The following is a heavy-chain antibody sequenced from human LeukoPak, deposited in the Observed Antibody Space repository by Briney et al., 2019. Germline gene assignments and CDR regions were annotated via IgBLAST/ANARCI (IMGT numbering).Heavy chain of an antibody. CDR3: ARADYDILTGYSKAYFDY. J-gene: IGHJ4*02. CDR2: INPKSGGT. D-gene: IGHD3-9*01. Sequence: GASVKVSCKASGYTFTGYYMHWVRQAPGQGLEWMGWINPKSGGTNYTQRFQGRVTLTRDTSISTAYMELSRLRSDDTAVYYCARADYDILTGYSKAYFDYWGQGTPVTVSS. CDR1: GYTFTGYY. V-gene: IGHV1-2*02.